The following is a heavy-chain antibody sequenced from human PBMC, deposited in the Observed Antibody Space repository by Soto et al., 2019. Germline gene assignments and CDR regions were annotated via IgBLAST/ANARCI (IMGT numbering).Heavy chain of an antibody. V-gene: IGHV4-59*01. CDR2: IYYSGST. CDR1: GGSISSYY. CDR3: ARFTDIVATSYFDY. J-gene: IGHJ4*02. D-gene: IGHD5-12*01. Sequence: SETLSLTCTVSGGSISSYYWSWIRQPPGKGLEWIGYIYYSGSTNYNPSLKSRVTISVDTSKNQFSLKLSSVTAADTAVYYCARFTDIVATSYFDYWGRGTLVTVSS.